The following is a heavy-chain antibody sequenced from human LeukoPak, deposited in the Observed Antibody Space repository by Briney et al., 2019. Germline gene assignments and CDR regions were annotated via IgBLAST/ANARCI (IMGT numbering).Heavy chain of an antibody. CDR1: GYSFPNYW. CDR2: IYPGDSDT. J-gene: IGHJ3*02. D-gene: IGHD6-19*01. CDR3: ARPTSVAGPHDAFDI. V-gene: IGHV5-51*01. Sequence: GESLKISCRVSGYSFPNYWIGWVRQQPGKGLEWMAIIYPGDSDTRYSPSFRGQVSISADKSINTAYLQWNSLGASDTAIYYCARPTSVAGPHDAFDIWGQGTMVTVSS.